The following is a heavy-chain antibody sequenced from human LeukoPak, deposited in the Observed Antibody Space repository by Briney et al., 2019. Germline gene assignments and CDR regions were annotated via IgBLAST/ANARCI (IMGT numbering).Heavy chain of an antibody. J-gene: IGHJ4*02. CDR2: IIPIFGTA. Sequence: SVKLSCKASGGTFSSYAISWVRQAPGQGLEWMGRIIPIFGTANYAQKFQGRVTITTDESTSTAYMELSSLRSEDTAVYYCARTDPGGSSFDYWGQGTLVTVSS. CDR3: ARTDPGGSSFDY. V-gene: IGHV1-69*05. D-gene: IGHD5-12*01. CDR1: GGTFSSYA.